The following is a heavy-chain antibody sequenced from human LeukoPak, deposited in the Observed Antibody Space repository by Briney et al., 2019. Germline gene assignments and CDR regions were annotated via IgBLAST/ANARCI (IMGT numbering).Heavy chain of an antibody. D-gene: IGHD3-10*01. V-gene: IGHV3-7*01. CDR2: IEQDGSEK. CDR3: AAHVLLWFGELTLDY. CDR1: GFTFCSYW. Sequence: PGGSLRLSCAASGFTFCSYWMSWVRQAPGKGLEWVANIEQDGSEKYYVDSVKGRFTISRDNAKNSLYLQMNSLRAEDTAVYYCAAHVLLWFGELTLDYWGQGTLVTVSS. J-gene: IGHJ4*02.